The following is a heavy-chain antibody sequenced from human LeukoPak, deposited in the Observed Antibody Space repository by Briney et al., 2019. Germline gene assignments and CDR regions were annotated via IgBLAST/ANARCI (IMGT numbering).Heavy chain of an antibody. D-gene: IGHD3-22*01. V-gene: IGHV3-30-3*01. CDR1: GFTFSSYA. CDR2: ISYDGSNK. CDR3: ARDYYYDSSGYYLGSDY. J-gene: IGHJ4*02. Sequence: PGGSLRLSCAASGFTFSSYAMHWVRQAPGKGLEWVAVISYDGSNKYYADSVKGRFTISRDNSKNTLYLQMNSLSAEDTAVYYCARDYYYDSSGYYLGSDYWGQGTLVTVSS.